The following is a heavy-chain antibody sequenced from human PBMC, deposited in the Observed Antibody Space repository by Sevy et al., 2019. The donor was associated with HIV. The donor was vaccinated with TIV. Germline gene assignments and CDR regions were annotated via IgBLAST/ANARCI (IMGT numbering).Heavy chain of an antibody. D-gene: IGHD3-3*01. CDR3: ARDRVTIFGVTIDYYFDY. V-gene: IGHV4-4*07. CDR2: IYDSGSA. J-gene: IGHJ4*02. Sequence: SETLSLTCTVSGDSISNYYWSWIRQPAGKGLEWIGRIYDSGSATYNPSLESRVTMSADTTKNQLSLKLNSVTAAHTDVYYCARDRVTIFGVTIDYYFDYWGQGTLVTVSS. CDR1: GDSISNYY.